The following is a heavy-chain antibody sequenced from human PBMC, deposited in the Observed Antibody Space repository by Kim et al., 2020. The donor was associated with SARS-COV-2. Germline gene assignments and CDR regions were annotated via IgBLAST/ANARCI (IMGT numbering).Heavy chain of an antibody. V-gene: IGHV3-74*01. Sequence: GGSLRLSCAGSDFTFRNYWMHWVRQVPGKGLVWVSRMNTAGGVINYADSVKGRFTISRDNAKNMLLLDMNSLRAEDTAVYYCVRGPGSAYATWYLDVWG. D-gene: IGHD6-13*01. J-gene: IGHJ3*01. CDR2: MNTAGGVI. CDR1: DFTFRNYW. CDR3: VRGPGSAYATWYLDV.